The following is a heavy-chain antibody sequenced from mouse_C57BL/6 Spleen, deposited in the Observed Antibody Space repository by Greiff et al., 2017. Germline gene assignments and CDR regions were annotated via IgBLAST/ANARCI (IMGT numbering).Heavy chain of an antibody. J-gene: IGHJ3*01. V-gene: IGHV3-1*01. D-gene: IGHD2-1*01. CDR3: AREDYGNPFAY. Sequence: DVMLVESGPGMVKPSQSLSLTCTVTGYSITSGYDWHWIRHFPGNKLEWMGYISYSGSTNYNPSLKSRISITHDTSKNHFFLKLNSVTTEDTATYYCAREDYGNPFAYWGQGTLVTVSA. CDR2: ISYSGST. CDR1: GYSITSGYD.